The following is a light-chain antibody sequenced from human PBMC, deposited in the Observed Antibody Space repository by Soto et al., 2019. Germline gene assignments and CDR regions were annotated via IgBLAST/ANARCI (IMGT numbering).Light chain of an antibody. CDR1: TTVVGAGAY. Sequence: TQPAGGFGPPAEAVPISCTGTTTVVGAGAYVSWYQQHPDKASKVMTYEVSTRPSGVSYRFSGPKSVNTATLTISGLQAYDEADYYSSVYPSRSPRVVGTGTKVT. CDR3: SVYPSRSPRV. J-gene: IGLJ1*01. V-gene: IGLV2-14*03. CDR2: EVS.